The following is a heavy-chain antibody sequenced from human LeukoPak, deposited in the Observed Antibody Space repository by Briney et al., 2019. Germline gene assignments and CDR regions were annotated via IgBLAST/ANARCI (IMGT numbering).Heavy chain of an antibody. J-gene: IGHJ5*02. Sequence: SETLSLTCTISGGSVSDYYWSWIRQSPGRGLEWIGYIYYTGSTTYNPSLKSRVTISVDTSKNQFSLKLSSVTAADTAVYYCARHPLDITDRRVDPWGQGTLVTVSS. CDR2: IYYTGST. D-gene: IGHD2-15*01. CDR3: ARHPLDITDRRVDP. V-gene: IGHV4-59*08. CDR1: GGSVSDYY.